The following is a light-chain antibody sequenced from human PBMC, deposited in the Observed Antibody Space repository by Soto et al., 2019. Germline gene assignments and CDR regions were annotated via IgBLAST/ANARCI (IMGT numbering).Light chain of an antibody. CDR1: SSDIGMYNL. V-gene: IGLV2-23*01. J-gene: IGLJ2*01. Sequence: QSVLTQPAFVSGSPGQTITISCTGTSSDIGMYNLVSWYQRHPGKPPKLIIYEGNKRPSGLFNRFSASKSGNTASLTISGLQTDDEADYYCCSSAGSRVIFGGGTKLTVL. CDR2: EGN. CDR3: CSSAGSRVI.